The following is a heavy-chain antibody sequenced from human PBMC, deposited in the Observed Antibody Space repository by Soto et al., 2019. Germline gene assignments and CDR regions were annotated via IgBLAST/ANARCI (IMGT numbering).Heavy chain of an antibody. CDR1: GFTFTNYW. Sequence: HPGGSLRLSCAASGFTFTNYWMHWVRQAPGKGLVWVSRINSDGSNTSYADSVKGRFTISRDNAKNTLYLQMNRLRAEDMAVYYCGRGYCSGGTCSPWYGMDVWGQGTTVTVSS. D-gene: IGHD2-15*01. CDR3: GRGYCSGGTCSPWYGMDV. CDR2: INSDGSNT. J-gene: IGHJ6*02. V-gene: IGHV3-74*01.